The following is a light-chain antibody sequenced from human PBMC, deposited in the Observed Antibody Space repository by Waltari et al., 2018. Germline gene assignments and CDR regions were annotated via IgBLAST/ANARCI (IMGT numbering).Light chain of an antibody. CDR3: SSYTSSSTLEVV. J-gene: IGLJ2*01. CDR1: SSDVGGYNF. CDR2: DVS. Sequence: QSALTQPASVSGSPGQSITIPCTGTSSDVGGYNFVSWYQQHPGKAPKLMIYDVSKRPSGVSNRFSGSKSGNTASLTISGLQAEDEADYYCSSYTSSSTLEVVFGGGTKLTVL. V-gene: IGLV2-14*03.